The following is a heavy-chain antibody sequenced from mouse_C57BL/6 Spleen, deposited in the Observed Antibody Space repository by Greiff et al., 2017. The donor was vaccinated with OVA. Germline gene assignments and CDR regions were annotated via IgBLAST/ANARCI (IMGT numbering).Heavy chain of an antibody. J-gene: IGHJ4*01. V-gene: IGHV1-5*01. CDR1: GYTFTSYW. D-gene: IGHD2-4*01. CDR2: IYPGNSDT. Sequence: VQLQQSGTVLARPGASVKMSCKTSGYTFTSYWMHWVKQRPGQGLEWIGAIYPGNSDTSYNQKFKGKAKLTAVTSASTAYMELSSLTNEDSAVYYSTRTPGYDDYDVGQYYYAMDYWGQGTSVTVSS. CDR3: TRTPGYDDYDVGQYYYAMDY.